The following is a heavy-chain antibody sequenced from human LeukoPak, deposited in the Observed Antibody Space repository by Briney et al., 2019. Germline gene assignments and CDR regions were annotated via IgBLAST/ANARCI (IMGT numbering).Heavy chain of an antibody. CDR3: ARHDYYDSSGRRPNPRFDY. V-gene: IGHV4-34*01. D-gene: IGHD3-22*01. Sequence: SETLSLTCAVYGGSFSGYYWSWIRQPPGKGLEWIGEINHSGSTNYNPSLKSRVTISVDTSKNQFSLKLSSVTAADTAVYYCARHDYYDSSGRRPNPRFDYWGQGTLVTVSS. CDR1: GGSFSGYY. CDR2: INHSGST. J-gene: IGHJ4*02.